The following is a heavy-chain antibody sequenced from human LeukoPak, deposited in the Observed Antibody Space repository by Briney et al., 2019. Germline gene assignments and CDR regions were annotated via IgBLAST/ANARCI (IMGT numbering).Heavy chain of an antibody. J-gene: IGHJ4*02. CDR3: ARGLSGYASSLGY. D-gene: IGHD6-6*01. V-gene: IGHV3-23*01. CDR1: GFTFSSCG. Sequence: GGSLRLSCAASGFTFSSCGMSWVRQAPGKGLEWVSAISGSGGSTYYADSVKGRFTISRDNSKNTLYLQMNSLRAEDTAVYYCARGLSGYASSLGYWGQGTLVTVSA. CDR2: ISGSGGST.